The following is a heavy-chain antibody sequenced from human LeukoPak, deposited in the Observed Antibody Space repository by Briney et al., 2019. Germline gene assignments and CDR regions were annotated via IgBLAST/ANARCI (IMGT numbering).Heavy chain of an antibody. D-gene: IGHD5-18*01. Sequence: SETLSLTCTVSGGSISSSSYYWGWIRQPPGKGLEWIGYIYYSGSTYYNPSLKSRVTISVDTSKNQFSLKLSSVTAADTAVYYCARGSGYSYGYPYYFDYWGQGTLVTVSS. CDR3: ARGSGYSYGYPYYFDY. V-gene: IGHV4-30-4*08. CDR2: IYYSGST. CDR1: GGSISSSSYY. J-gene: IGHJ4*02.